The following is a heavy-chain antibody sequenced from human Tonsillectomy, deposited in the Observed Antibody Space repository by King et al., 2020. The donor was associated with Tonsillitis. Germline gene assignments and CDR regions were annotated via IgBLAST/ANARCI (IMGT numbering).Heavy chain of an antibody. CDR3: ARLGGSAFDY. Sequence: QLQESGPGLVKPSETLSLTCTVSGGSISSSSYYWGLIRQPPGKGLGWIGSIYYSGSTDFNLSLKIRVTISVATSKNQVSLKVCSVTAADTAVYYCARLGGSAFDYWGQGTLVTVSS. V-gene: IGHV4-39*01. D-gene: IGHD1-26*01. CDR1: GGSISSSSYY. CDR2: IYYSGST. J-gene: IGHJ4*02.